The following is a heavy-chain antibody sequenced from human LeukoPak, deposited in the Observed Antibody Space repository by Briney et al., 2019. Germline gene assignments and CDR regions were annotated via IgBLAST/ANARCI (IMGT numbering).Heavy chain of an antibody. D-gene: IGHD1-1*01. CDR2: INPSGGST. Sequence: VASVKVSCKASGYTFTSYYMHWVRQAPGQGLEWMAIINPSGGSTSYAQKFQGRVTMTRDNSKSTVYMELSSLRSEDTAVYYCARGGRSWKGDYWGQGTLVTDCS. CDR1: GYTFTSYY. J-gene: IGHJ4*02. CDR3: ARGGRSWKGDY. V-gene: IGHV1-46*01.